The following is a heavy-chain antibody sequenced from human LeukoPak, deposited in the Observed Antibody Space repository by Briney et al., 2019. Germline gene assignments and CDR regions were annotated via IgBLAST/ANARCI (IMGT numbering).Heavy chain of an antibody. Sequence: GGSLRLSCAASGFTFDDYAMHWVRQAPGKGLEWVSGISWNSGSMDYADSVKGRFTISRDNAKNSLYLQMNSLRAEDTALYYCAKDIARPGWDILVGDCYYGMDVWGQGTTVTVSS. CDR2: ISWNSGSM. J-gene: IGHJ6*02. D-gene: IGHD1-26*01. CDR1: GFTFDDYA. V-gene: IGHV3-9*01. CDR3: AKDIARPGWDILVGDCYYGMDV.